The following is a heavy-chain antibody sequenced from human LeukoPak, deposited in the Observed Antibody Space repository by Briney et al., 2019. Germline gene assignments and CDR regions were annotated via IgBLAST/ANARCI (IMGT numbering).Heavy chain of an antibody. CDR1: GFTVSSNY. D-gene: IGHD1-14*01. J-gene: IGHJ4*02. CDR2: IYSGGST. CDR3: ARDLSGVNPLDY. V-gene: IGHV3-53*04. Sequence: GGSLRLSCAVSGFTVSSNYMSWVRQPPGKGLEWVSVIYSGGSTYYADSVKGRFTISRHDSGDTLYLQMNSLRVEDTAVYYCARDLSGVNPLDYWGQGTLVTVSS.